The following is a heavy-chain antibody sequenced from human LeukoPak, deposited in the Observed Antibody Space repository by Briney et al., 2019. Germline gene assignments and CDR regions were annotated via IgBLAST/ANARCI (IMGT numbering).Heavy chain of an antibody. Sequence: GGSLRLSCAGSGFTFSSYWMSWVRQAPGMGLECVANIKHDGSEKYYVDSVRGRFTISRDNAKKSVFLHMNSLRAEDTAVYFCAREVTGFLPCYYFAYWGQGTLVTVSS. D-gene: IGHD3-3*01. CDR1: GFTFSSYW. V-gene: IGHV3-7*01. CDR3: AREVTGFLPCYYFAY. CDR2: IKHDGSEK. J-gene: IGHJ4*02.